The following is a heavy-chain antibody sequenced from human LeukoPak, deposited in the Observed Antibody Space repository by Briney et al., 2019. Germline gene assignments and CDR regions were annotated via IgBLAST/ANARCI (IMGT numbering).Heavy chain of an antibody. CDR2: IYYSGCT. V-gene: IGHV4-39*01. Sequence: SETLSLTCTVSGVSISSSSYYWGWIRQPPGKGLEWIGSIYYSGCTYYNPSLKSRVTISVDTSKNQFSLKLSSVTAADTAVYYCARRVGAFDYWGEGTLVTVSS. J-gene: IGHJ4*02. CDR1: GVSISSSSYY. D-gene: IGHD1-26*01. CDR3: ARRVGAFDY.